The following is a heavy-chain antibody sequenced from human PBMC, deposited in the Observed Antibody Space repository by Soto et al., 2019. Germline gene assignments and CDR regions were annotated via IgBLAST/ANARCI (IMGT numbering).Heavy chain of an antibody. V-gene: IGHV4-31*03. J-gene: IGHJ4*02. CDR3: ARGPQGYCSGGSCYFPYYYFDY. D-gene: IGHD2-15*01. Sequence: SETLSLTCTVSGGSISSGGYYWSWIRQHPGKGLEWIGYIYYSGSTYYNPSLKSRVTISVDTSKNQFSLKLSSVTAADTAVYYCARGPQGYCSGGSCYFPYYYFDYWGQGTLVTVSS. CDR2: IYYSGST. CDR1: GGSISSGGYY.